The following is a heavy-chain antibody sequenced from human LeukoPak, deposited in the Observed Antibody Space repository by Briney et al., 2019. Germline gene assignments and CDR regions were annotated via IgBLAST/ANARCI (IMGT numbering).Heavy chain of an antibody. CDR1: GYAFTNYA. J-gene: IGHJ4*02. Sequence: ASVKVSCKASGYAFTNYAISWVRQAPGQGLEWMGWFSVYNGNTNYAQKLQGRVTMTADTSTTTAYIELRSLRSDDTAVYYCARGYCSSATCRHFDYWGQGALVTVSS. CDR3: ARGYCSSATCRHFDY. CDR2: FSVYNGNT. D-gene: IGHD2-2*01. V-gene: IGHV1-18*01.